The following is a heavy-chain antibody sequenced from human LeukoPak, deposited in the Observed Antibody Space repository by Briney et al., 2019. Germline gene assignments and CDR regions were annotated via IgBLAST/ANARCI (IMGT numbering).Heavy chain of an antibody. CDR2: IGHDGSNK. V-gene: IGHV3-30*02. J-gene: IGHJ3*02. D-gene: IGHD3-3*01. CDR3: AKDVGSGYLFDAFDI. Sequence: GGSLRLSCATSGFTFSRSAMHWVRQAPGKGLEWVAFIGHDGSNKNYADSVQGRFTISRDNSKNTLYLQMNSLRAEDTAVYHCAKDVGSGYLFDAFDIWGQGTMVTVSS. CDR1: GFTFSRSA.